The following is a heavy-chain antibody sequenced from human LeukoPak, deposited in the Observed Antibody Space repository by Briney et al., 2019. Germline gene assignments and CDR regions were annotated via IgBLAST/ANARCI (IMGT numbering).Heavy chain of an antibody. V-gene: IGHV1-18*01. CDR3: ARDGGSGWYAYYYYYGMDV. D-gene: IGHD6-19*01. CDR2: ISAYNGNT. J-gene: IGHJ6*02. CDR1: GYTFTSYG. Sequence: APVKVSCKASGYTFTSYGISWVRQAPGQGLEWIGWISAYNGNTNYAQKLQGRVTMTTDTSTSTAYMELRSLRSDDTAVYYCARDGGSGWYAYYYYYGMDVWGQGTTVTVSS.